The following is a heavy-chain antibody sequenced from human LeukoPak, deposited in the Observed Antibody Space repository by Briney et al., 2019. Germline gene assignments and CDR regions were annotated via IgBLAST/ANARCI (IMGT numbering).Heavy chain of an antibody. Sequence: PGGSLRLSCAASGFTFSSYWMHWVRQDPGKGLVWVSRIKSDGSITSYADSVKGRFTISRDNAKNTLYLQMNSLRAEDTAVYYCARDSAAASSGYCPFDYWGQGTLATVSS. CDR1: GFTFSSYW. CDR3: ARDSAAASSGYCPFDY. J-gene: IGHJ4*02. V-gene: IGHV3-74*01. CDR2: IKSDGSIT. D-gene: IGHD3-22*01.